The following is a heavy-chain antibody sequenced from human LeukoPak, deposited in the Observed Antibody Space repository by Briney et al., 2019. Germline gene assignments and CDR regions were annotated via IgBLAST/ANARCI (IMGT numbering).Heavy chain of an antibody. CDR3: AREGSRGQYYYYYYYMDV. CDR1: GFTFSSYS. V-gene: IGHV3-21*01. D-gene: IGHD6-19*01. J-gene: IGHJ6*03. CDR2: ISGSSSYI. Sequence: PGGSLRLSCAASGFTFSSYSMNWVRQAPGKGLEWVSSISGSSSYIYYADSVKGRFTISRDNAKNSLYLQMNSLRAEDTAVYYCAREGSRGQYYYYYYYMDVWGKGTTVTVSS.